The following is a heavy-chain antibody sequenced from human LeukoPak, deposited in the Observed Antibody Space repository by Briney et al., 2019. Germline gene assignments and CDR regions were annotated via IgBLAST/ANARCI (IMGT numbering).Heavy chain of an antibody. CDR3: ARDYPPWGYLH. V-gene: IGHV4-4*07. D-gene: IGHD3-16*01. CDR2: IYTSGST. CDR1: GGSFSGYY. Sequence: SETLSLTCAVYGGSFSGYYWSWIRQPAGKGLEWIGRIYTSGSTNYNPSLKSRVTISVDTSKNQFSLKLSSVTASDTAVYYCARDYPPWGYLHWGQGTLVTVSS. J-gene: IGHJ4*02.